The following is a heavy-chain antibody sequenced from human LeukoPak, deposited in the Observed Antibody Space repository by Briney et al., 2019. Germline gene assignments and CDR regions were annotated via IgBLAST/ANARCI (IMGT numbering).Heavy chain of an antibody. V-gene: IGHV4-31*03. CDR3: ARAVMDNSGYFDY. Sequence: SETLSLTCTVSGGSINSGGFYWSWIRRHPGKGLEWIGYIYYSGSTYYNPPLKSRVTISVDTSKNQFSLKLSSVTAADTAVYYCARAVMDNSGYFDYWGQGTLVTVSS. J-gene: IGHJ4*02. CDR2: IYYSGST. D-gene: IGHD3-22*01. CDR1: GGSINSGGFY.